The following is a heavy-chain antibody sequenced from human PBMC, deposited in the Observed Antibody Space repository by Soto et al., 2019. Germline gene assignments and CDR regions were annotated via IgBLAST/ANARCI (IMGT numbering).Heavy chain of an antibody. CDR1: GFTFSSYS. J-gene: IGHJ6*03. CDR2: ISSSSTI. CDR3: ARRFLEWLSYYYMDV. Sequence: GGSLRLSCAASGFTFSSYSMNWVRQAPGKGLEWVSYISSSSTIYYADSVKGRFTISRDNAKNSLYLQMNSLRAEDTAVYYCARRFLEWLSYYYMDVWGKGTTVTVSS. V-gene: IGHV3-48*01. D-gene: IGHD3-3*01.